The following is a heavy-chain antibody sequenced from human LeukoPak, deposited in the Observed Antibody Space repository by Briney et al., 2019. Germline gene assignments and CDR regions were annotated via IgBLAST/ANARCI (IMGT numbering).Heavy chain of an antibody. V-gene: IGHV1-46*01. CDR2: INPSGGST. Sequence: GASVKVSCKASGYTFITYYMHWVRQAPGQGLEWMGLINPSGGSTSYAQKFQGRVTMTRDTSTSTVYMELSSLRSEDTAVYYCARAFDKSSGWSHYYYYGMDVWGQGTTVTVSS. CDR1: GYTFITYY. J-gene: IGHJ6*02. CDR3: ARAFDKSSGWSHYYYYGMDV. D-gene: IGHD6-19*01.